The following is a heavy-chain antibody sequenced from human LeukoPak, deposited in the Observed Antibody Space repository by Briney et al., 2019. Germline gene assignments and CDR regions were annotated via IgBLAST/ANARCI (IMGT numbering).Heavy chain of an antibody. V-gene: IGHV4-59*11. CDR1: GGSINSHY. J-gene: IGHJ4*02. CDR3: ARSYYDFWGGFYSDF. Sequence: SETLSLTCTVSGGSINSHYWSWIRQPPGKELQWIGFISYSGSTSYNPSLLSRVTISVDTSKNQFSLKLNSVAAADTALYFCARSYYDFWGGFYSDFWGQGALVTVSS. CDR2: ISYSGST. D-gene: IGHD3-3*01.